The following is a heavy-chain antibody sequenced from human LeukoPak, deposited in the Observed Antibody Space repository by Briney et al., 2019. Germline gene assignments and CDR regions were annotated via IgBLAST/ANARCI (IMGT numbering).Heavy chain of an antibody. Sequence: GGSLRLSCTASEFTFSDYAMSWVRQAPGKGLEWVSAISSSGGRTYYGDSVKGRFTISRDNSKKTLYLQMNSLRAEDTAVYYCATYWRYFDWLLSDIWGQGTMVTVSS. J-gene: IGHJ3*02. CDR1: EFTFSDYA. D-gene: IGHD3-9*01. CDR3: ATYWRYFDWLLSDI. V-gene: IGHV3-23*01. CDR2: ISSSGGRT.